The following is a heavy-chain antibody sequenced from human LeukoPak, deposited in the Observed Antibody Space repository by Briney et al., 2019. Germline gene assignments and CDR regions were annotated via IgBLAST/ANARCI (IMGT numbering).Heavy chain of an antibody. V-gene: IGHV3-23*01. Sequence: GGSLRLSCAASGSTFSSYAMSWVRQAPGKGLEWVSAISGSGGSTYYADSVKGRFTISRDNSKNTLYLQMNSLRAEDTAVYYCAKDRYYDSSGYYPQWYFDYWGQGTLVTVSS. J-gene: IGHJ4*02. CDR1: GSTFSSYA. CDR3: AKDRYYDSSGYYPQWYFDY. CDR2: ISGSGGST. D-gene: IGHD3-22*01.